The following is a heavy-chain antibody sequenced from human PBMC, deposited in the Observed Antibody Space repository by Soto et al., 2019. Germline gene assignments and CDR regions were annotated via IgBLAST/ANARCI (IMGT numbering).Heavy chain of an antibody. Sequence: ASVKVSCKASGYTFTSYDINWVRQATGQGLEWMGWMNPNSGNTNYADSVKGRFTISRDNAKNTLYLQMNSLRAEDTAVYYCARAFNYYYMDVWGKGTTVTVSS. J-gene: IGHJ6*03. CDR2: MNPNSGNT. CDR1: GYTFTSYD. V-gene: IGHV1-8*01. CDR3: ARAFNYYYMDV.